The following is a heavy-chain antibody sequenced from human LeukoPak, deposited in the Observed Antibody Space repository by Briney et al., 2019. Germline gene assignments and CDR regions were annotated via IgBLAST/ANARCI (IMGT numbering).Heavy chain of an antibody. CDR2: IWSDASEK. CDR1: GFTFSTYG. J-gene: IGHJ4*02. D-gene: IGHD1-26*01. V-gene: IGHV3-33*03. Sequence: GGSLRLSRAASGFTFSTYGMHWVRQAPGRGLEWVAIIWSDASEKYYGDSVKGRFTISRDNSNNTVSLQMNSLRAEDTAVYYCARRGSGTYNFDSWGQGTLVTVSS. CDR3: ARRGSGTYNFDS.